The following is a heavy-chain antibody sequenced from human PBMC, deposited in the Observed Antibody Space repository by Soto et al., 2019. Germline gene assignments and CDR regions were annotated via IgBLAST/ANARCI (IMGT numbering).Heavy chain of an antibody. CDR2: VYYKGST. J-gene: IGHJ5*02. CDR1: GGSITSYY. D-gene: IGHD4-17*01. Sequence: QVQLQESGPGLLKSSETLSLTCTVSGGSITSYYWSWIRQPPGKRLEWIGYVYYKGSTNYNPSLRSRVNISADASNNQFFLKLSSVTAADPAVYYCASQITTVNWFEPWCQGALVTVSS. CDR3: ASQITTVNWFEP. V-gene: IGHV4-59*08.